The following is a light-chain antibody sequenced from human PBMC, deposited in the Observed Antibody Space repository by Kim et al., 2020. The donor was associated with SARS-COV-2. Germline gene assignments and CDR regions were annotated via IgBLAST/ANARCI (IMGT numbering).Light chain of an antibody. J-gene: IGLJ3*02. V-gene: IGLV3-19*01. CDR3: NSRDSRGDHVV. CDR1: SLRNYY. CDR2: GKY. Sequence: SSELTQDPAVSVALGQTVRLTCQGDSLRNYYATWYQQRPGQAPVLVLYGKYNRPSGIPDRFSGSASGNTAYLTITGAQAEDEADYYCNSRDSRGDHVVFG.